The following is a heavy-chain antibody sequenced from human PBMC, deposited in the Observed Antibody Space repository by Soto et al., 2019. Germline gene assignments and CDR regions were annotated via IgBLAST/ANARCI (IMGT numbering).Heavy chain of an antibody. CDR3: ARQEYCSSTSCYTVDS. J-gene: IGHJ4*02. CDR2: IYLGDSNT. D-gene: IGHD2-2*02. V-gene: IGHV5-51*01. CDR1: GYRFTIYC. Sequence: GESLKISCKGSGYRFTIYCIGWVLQMPGKGLEWMGIIYLGDSNTRYSPSFQGQVTISADKSISTAYLQWSSLKASDTAIYYCARQEYCSSTSCYTVDSWGQGTLVTVSS.